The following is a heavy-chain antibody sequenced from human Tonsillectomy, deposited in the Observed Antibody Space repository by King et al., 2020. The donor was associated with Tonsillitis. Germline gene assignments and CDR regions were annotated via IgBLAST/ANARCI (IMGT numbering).Heavy chain of an antibody. D-gene: IGHD6-6*01. V-gene: IGHV3-48*03. CDR3: AREKSSSSFRYYYYYMDV. CDR2: IDSTGSTM. Sequence: VQLVESGGGLVQPGGSLRLSCVASGFTFRHYEMNWVRQAPGKGLEWVSYIDSTGSTMRYADSVKGRFTISRDNAKNSLYLQMNSLRAEDTAVYYCAREKSSSSFRYYYYYMDVWGKGTTVTVSS. CDR1: GFTFRHYE. J-gene: IGHJ6*03.